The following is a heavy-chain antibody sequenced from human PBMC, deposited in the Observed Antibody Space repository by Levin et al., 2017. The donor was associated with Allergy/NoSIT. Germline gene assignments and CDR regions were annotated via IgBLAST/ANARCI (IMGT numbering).Heavy chain of an antibody. CDR3: ATRTSRGVPAAAYYYGMDV. V-gene: IGHV5-51*01. Sequence: GESLKISCKGSGYSFTSYWIGWVRQMPGKGLEWMGIIYPGDSDTRYSPSFQGQVTISADKSISTAYLQWSSLKASDTAMYYCATRTSRGVPAAAYYYGMDVWGQGTTVTVSS. J-gene: IGHJ6*02. D-gene: IGHD2-2*01. CDR2: IYPGDSDT. CDR1: GYSFTSYW.